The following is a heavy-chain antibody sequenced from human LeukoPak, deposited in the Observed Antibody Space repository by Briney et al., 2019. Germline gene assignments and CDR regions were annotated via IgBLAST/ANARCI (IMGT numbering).Heavy chain of an antibody. CDR1: GGSFSGFF. CDR2: INHSGNT. CDR3: ATFTYASGTNVG. V-gene: IGHV4-34*01. D-gene: IGHD3-10*01. Sequence: SETLSLTCGVSGGSFSGFFWSWIRQPPGKGLEWIGEINHSGNTNYNPSLKSRVTMSVDTSKNQFSLTLTSLTAADTAVYYCATFTYASGTNVGWGQGILVTVSP. J-gene: IGHJ4*02.